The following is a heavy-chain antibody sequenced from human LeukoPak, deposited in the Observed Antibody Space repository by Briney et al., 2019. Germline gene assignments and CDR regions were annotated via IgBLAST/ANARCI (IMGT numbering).Heavy chain of an antibody. Sequence: PSETLSLTCAVYGGSFSGYYWSWIRQPPGKGLEWIGEINHSGSTNYNPSLKSRVTISVDTSKNQFSLKLSSVTAADTAVYYCARDSWRRNWFDPWGQGTLVTVSS. V-gene: IGHV4-34*01. CDR2: INHSGST. J-gene: IGHJ5*02. D-gene: IGHD3-3*01. CDR1: GGSFSGYY. CDR3: ARDSWRRNWFDP.